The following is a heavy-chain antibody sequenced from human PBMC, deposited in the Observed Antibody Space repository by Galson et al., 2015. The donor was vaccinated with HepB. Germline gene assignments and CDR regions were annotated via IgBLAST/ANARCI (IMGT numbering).Heavy chain of an antibody. Sequence: SLRLSCAASGFTFSNYAMHWVRQAPGKGLEWVAIISYDATKKYYADSVKGRFTIFRDNSRNTLSLQMNSLRVDDTAVYYCARGGEEAVEDSPRRLFDCRGQGTLVTVSS. D-gene: IGHD3-10*01. CDR1: GFTFSNYA. CDR2: ISYDATKK. V-gene: IGHV3-30-3*01. J-gene: IGHJ4*02. CDR3: ARGGEEAVEDSPRRLFDC.